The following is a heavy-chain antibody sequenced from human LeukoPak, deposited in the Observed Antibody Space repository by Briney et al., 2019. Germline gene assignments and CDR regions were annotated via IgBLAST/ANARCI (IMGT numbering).Heavy chain of an antibody. CDR1: GFTFSSYS. Sequence: GGSLRLSCAASGFTFSSYSMNWVRQAPGKGLEWVSYISSSSSTIYYADSVKGRFTISRDNSKNTLYLQMNSLRAEDTAVYYCASHYYGSGSYYSGHNYYYYYGMDVWGQGTTVTVSS. V-gene: IGHV3-48*01. D-gene: IGHD3-10*01. J-gene: IGHJ6*02. CDR2: ISSSSSTI. CDR3: ASHYYGSGSYYSGHNYYYYYGMDV.